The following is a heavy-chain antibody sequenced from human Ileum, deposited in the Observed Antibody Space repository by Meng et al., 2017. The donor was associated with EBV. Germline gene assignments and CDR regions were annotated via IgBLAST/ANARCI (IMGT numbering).Heavy chain of an antibody. CDR2: IYNSGST. CDR1: GGSISSSNYY. J-gene: IGHJ2*01. Sequence: QALLQGSGPGLVKPSQTLSLTCTGSGGSISSSNYYWSWIRQPPGKGLEWSGHIYNSGSTYYNPSLKSRITISVDTSKNQFSLKLSSVTAADTAVYYCARGQKGYFDLWGRGTLVTVSS. V-gene: IGHV4-30-4*01. CDR3: ARGQKGYFDL.